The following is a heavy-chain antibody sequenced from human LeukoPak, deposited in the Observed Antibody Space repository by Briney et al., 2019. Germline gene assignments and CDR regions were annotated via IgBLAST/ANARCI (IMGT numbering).Heavy chain of an antibody. J-gene: IGHJ4*01. Sequence: GGSLRLSCVASGFHFSGFTMNWVRQAPGKGLEWVSLISSTDAHIYYADPVRGRFTVSRDNAKNSLYLQMNSLRPEDTGVYYCATISVADPDYWGQGTLVTVSS. CDR2: ISSTDAHI. CDR3: ATISVADPDY. V-gene: IGHV3-21*01. D-gene: IGHD6-19*01. CDR1: GFHFSGFT.